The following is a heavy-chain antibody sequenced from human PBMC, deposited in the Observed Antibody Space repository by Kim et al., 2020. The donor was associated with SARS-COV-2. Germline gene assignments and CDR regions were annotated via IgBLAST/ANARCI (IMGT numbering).Heavy chain of an antibody. D-gene: IGHD6-13*01. CDR1: GGSVSSGSYY. CDR3: ARDPTIAAAGTYYYYGMDV. Sequence: SETLSLTCTVSGGSVSSGSYYWSWIRQPPGKGLEWIGYIYYSGSTNYNPSLKSRVTISVDTSKNQFSLKLSSVTAADTAVYYCARDPTIAAAGTYYYYGMDVWGQGTTVTVSS. V-gene: IGHV4-61*01. CDR2: IYYSGST. J-gene: IGHJ6*02.